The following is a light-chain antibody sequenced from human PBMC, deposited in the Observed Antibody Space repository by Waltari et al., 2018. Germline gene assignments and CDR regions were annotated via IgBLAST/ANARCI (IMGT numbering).Light chain of an antibody. J-gene: IGLJ3*02. Sequence: QSVLTQPPSVSGAPGQRVTISCTGSSSNIGAGYDVHWYQQVPGTAPKLLIYGNTSRPSGVPDRFSGSKSGTSASLAITGLQAEDEADYYCQSYDSSLSGWVFGGGTKLTVL. CDR3: QSYDSSLSGWV. CDR1: SSNIGAGYD. V-gene: IGLV1-40*01. CDR2: GNT.